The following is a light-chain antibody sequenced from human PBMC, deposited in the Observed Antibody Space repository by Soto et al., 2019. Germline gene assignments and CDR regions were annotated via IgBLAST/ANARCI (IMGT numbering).Light chain of an antibody. CDR3: HQYGYSFRA. CDR1: QSISSSY. Sequence: EILLTQSPGTLSLSPGERATLSCRASQSISSSYLSWYQLKPGQAPRLLIYGASSRATGIPDRFSGSGSGTDFSLTISRLEPEDFAVYYCHQYGYSFRAFGLGTKVEL. J-gene: IGKJ1*01. V-gene: IGKV3-20*01. CDR2: GAS.